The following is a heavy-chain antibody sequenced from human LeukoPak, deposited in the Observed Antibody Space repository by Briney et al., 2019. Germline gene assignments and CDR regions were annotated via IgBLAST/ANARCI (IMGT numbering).Heavy chain of an antibody. CDR2: INHSGST. CDR3: ARNLRYCSSTSCSWGLYYYYYMDV. V-gene: IGHV4-34*01. CDR1: GGSFSGYY. J-gene: IGHJ6*03. Sequence: SETLSLTCAVYGGSFSGYYWSWIRQPPGKGLEWIGEINHSGSTNYKPSPKSRVTISVDTSKNQFSLKLGSVTAADTAVYYCARNLRYCSSTSCSWGLYYYYYMDVWGKGTTVTVSS. D-gene: IGHD2-2*01.